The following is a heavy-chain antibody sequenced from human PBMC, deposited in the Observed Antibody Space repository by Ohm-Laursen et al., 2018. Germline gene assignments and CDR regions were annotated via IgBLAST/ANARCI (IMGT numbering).Heavy chain of an antibody. V-gene: IGHV1-46*01. CDR3: ARDGGPRASYYFDY. CDR1: GYTFTDCY. CDR2: INPSGGST. Sequence: GASVKVSCKASGYTFTDCYMHWVRQAPGQGLEWMGIINPSGGSTSYAQKYQGRVTLTRDTSTSTVYIELSSLRSEDMAVYYCARDGGPRASYYFDYWGQGTLVTVSS. J-gene: IGHJ4*02.